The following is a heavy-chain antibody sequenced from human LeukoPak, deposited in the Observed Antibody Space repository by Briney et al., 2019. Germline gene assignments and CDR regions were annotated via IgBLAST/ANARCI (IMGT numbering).Heavy chain of an antibody. CDR1: GFTFSSYA. D-gene: IGHD3-16*02. V-gene: IGHV3-23*01. CDR3: AKQGSDDYVWGSYRYREDYFDY. Sequence: GGSLRLSCAASGFTFSSYAMSWVRQAPGKGLEWVSAISGSGGSTYYADSVKGRFTISRDNSKNTLSLQMNSLRAEDTAVYYCAKQGSDDYVWGSYRYREDYFDYWGLGTLVTVSS. CDR2: ISGSGGST. J-gene: IGHJ4*02.